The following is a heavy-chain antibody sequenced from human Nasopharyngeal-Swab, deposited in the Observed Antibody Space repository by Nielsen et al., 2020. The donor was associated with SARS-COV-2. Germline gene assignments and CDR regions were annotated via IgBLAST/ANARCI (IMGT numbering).Heavy chain of an antibody. CDR2: MYYTGST. CDR1: GASIRSHY. Sequence: SETLSLTCAVSGASIRSHYWNWMRQSPGKGLEWIGYMYYTGSTNYNPSLTSRITISVDTSKDQFSLKLTSVTAADTAVHYCARWGVDCSTTSCNDAFDIWGQGAVVTVSS. V-gene: IGHV4-59*08. D-gene: IGHD2-2*01. J-gene: IGHJ3*02. CDR3: ARWGVDCSTTSCNDAFDI.